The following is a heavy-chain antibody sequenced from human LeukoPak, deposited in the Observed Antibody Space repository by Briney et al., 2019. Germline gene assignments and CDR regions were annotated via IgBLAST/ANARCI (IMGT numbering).Heavy chain of an antibody. V-gene: IGHV3-53*01. D-gene: IGHD3-10*01. J-gene: IGHJ4*02. CDR3: ARDRGVRGLIEDY. CDR2: IYSDNT. CDR1: GFTVSSNS. Sequence: PGGSLRLSCTVSGFTVSSNSMSWVRQAPGKGLEWVSFIYSDNTHYSDSVKGRFTISRDNSKNTLYLQMNSLRAEDTAVYYCARDRGVRGLIEDYWGQGTLVTVSS.